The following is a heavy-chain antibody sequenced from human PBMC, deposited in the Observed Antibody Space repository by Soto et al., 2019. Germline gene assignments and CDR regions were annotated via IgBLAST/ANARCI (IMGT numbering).Heavy chain of an antibody. CDR1: GGTFSSYA. V-gene: IGHV1-69*12. Sequence: QVQLVQSGAEVKKPGSSVKVSCKASGGTFSSYAISWVRQAPGQGLEWMGGIIPIFGTANYAQKFQGRVKITGDESTSTGYLGVSSLGSEDTAVYFRARHVTAAGYLYGMDGWGQGTTVTVSP. J-gene: IGHJ6*01. D-gene: IGHD3-9*01. CDR3: ARHVTAAGYLYGMDG. CDR2: IIPIFGTA.